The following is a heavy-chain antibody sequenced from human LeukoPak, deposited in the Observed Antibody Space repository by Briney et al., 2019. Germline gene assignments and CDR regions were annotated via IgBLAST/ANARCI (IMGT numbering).Heavy chain of an antibody. V-gene: IGHV1-46*01. CDR2: INPSGGST. J-gene: IGHJ4*02. Sequence: GASVRASCKASGYTFTSYYMHWVRQAPGQGLEWMGIINPSGGSTSYAQKFQGRVTMTRDMSTSTVYMELSSLRSEDTAVYYCARDSGSRYDYWGQGTLVTVSS. CDR3: ARDSGSRYDY. D-gene: IGHD3-9*01. CDR1: GYTFTSYY.